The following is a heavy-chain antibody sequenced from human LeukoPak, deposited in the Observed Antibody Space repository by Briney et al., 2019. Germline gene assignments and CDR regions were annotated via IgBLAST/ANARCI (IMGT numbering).Heavy chain of an antibody. CDR3: ARGRGYSYGTGY. Sequence: PGGSLRLSCAASGFTFSSYSMNWVRQAPGKGLEWVSYISSSSSTIFYADSVKGRFTISRDNAKNSLYLQMNSLRAEDTAVYYCARGRGYSYGTGYWGQGTLVTVSP. D-gene: IGHD5-18*01. CDR2: ISSSSSTI. CDR1: GFTFSSYS. J-gene: IGHJ4*02. V-gene: IGHV3-48*01.